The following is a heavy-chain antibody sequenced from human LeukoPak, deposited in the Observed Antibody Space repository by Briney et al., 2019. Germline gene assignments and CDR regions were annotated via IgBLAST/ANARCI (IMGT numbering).Heavy chain of an antibody. V-gene: IGHV3-30*04. CDR1: GFTFSSSA. J-gene: IGHJ3*02. D-gene: IGHD6-13*01. CDR3: AKDLVSSSWYSDFDI. CDR2: ISSDGSEK. Sequence: GGSLRLSCAASGFTFSSSAMHWVRQAPDKGLEWMAVISSDGSEKYYADSVKGRFTISRDNSKNTLYLQMNSLRAEDTAVYYCAKDLVSSSWYSDFDIWGQGTMVTVSS.